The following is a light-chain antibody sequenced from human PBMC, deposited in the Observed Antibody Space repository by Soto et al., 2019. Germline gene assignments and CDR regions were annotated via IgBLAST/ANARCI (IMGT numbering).Light chain of an antibody. CDR3: QQSYSTPLT. CDR2: AAS. J-gene: IGKJ4*01. V-gene: IGKV1-39*01. CDR1: QSISSY. Sequence: DVEMSQNPYSLSASVGDRVTITCRASQSISSYLNWYQQKPGKAPKLLIYAASSLQSGVPSRFSGSRSGTDFTLTISSLQPEDFATYYCQQSYSTPLTFGGGTKVDIK.